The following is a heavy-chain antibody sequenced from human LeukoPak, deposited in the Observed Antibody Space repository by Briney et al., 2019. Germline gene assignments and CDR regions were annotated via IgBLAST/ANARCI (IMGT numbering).Heavy chain of an antibody. V-gene: IGHV4-4*07. D-gene: IGHD1-26*01. CDR2: IYSSGST. J-gene: IGHJ3*01. CDR1: GDSITGYY. Sequence: SETLSLTCTVSGDSITGYYWSWIRQPAGKGLEWIGRIYSSGSTNYNASLKSRVTMSVDTSKNQFSLRLSSVTAADTAVYYCARVRQWEILGAFDLWGQGTTVTVSS. CDR3: ARVRQWEILGAFDL.